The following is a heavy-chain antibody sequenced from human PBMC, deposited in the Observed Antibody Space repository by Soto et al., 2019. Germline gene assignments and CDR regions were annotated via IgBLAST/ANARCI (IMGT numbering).Heavy chain of an antibody. D-gene: IGHD3-16*02. V-gene: IGHV1-69*13. Sequence: ASVKVSCKASGGTFSSYAISWVRQAPGQGLEWMGGIIPIFGTANYAQKFQGRVTITADESTSTAYMELSSLRAEDTAVYYCAKAAQYYDYVWGSYRLDWPLDYWGQGTLVTVSS. CDR2: IIPIFGTA. CDR1: GGTFSSYA. CDR3: AKAAQYYDYVWGSYRLDWPLDY. J-gene: IGHJ4*02.